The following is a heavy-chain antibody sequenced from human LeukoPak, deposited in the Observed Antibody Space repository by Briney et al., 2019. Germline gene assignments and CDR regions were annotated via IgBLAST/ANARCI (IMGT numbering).Heavy chain of an antibody. CDR2: MDSDGST. D-gene: IGHD3-22*01. Sequence: GGSLRLSCAASGFTVSGIYMNWVRQVPGKGLEWVSVMDSDGSTYYADSVKGRFTISRDNSKNTLYLQMNTLGAEDTAVYYCAKRGYDSRGYSTYLYFDLWGRGTLVTVSS. CDR3: AKRGYDSRGYSTYLYFDL. J-gene: IGHJ2*01. V-gene: IGHV3-53*01. CDR1: GFTVSGIY.